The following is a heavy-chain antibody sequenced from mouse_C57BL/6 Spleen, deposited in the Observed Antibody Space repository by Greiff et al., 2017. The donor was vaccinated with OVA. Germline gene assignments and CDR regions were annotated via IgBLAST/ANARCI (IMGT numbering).Heavy chain of an antibody. CDR1: GYTFTSYW. V-gene: IGHV1-69*01. J-gene: IGHJ4*01. CDR3: ARRASYYAMDY. D-gene: IGHD3-3*01. CDR2: IDPSDSHT. Sequence: QVQLQQPGAELVMPGASVKLSCKASGYTFTSYWMHWVKQRPGQGLEWIGEIDPSDSHTNYNQKFKGKSTLTVDKSSSTAYMQLSSLTSEDSAVYYCARRASYYAMDYWGQGTSVTVSS.